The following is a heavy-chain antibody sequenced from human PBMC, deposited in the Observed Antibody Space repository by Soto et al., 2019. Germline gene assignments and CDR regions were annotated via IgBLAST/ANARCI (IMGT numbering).Heavy chain of an antibody. Sequence: QPGGSLRLSCAASGFTFSSYGMHWVRQAPGKGLEWVAVISYDGSNKYYADSVKGRFTISRDNSKNTLYLQMNSLRAEDTAVYYCGGYYQRIYYYYGMDVWGRGTTVTVSS. V-gene: IGHV3-30*03. CDR1: GFTFSSYG. J-gene: IGHJ6*02. CDR2: ISYDGSNK. D-gene: IGHD5-18*01. CDR3: GGYYQRIYYYYGMDV.